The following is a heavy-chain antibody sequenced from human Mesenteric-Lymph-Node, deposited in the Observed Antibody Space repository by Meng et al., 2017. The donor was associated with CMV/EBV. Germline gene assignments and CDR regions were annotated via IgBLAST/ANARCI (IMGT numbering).Heavy chain of an antibody. CDR3: ASQTQLGIPLAFDY. J-gene: IGHJ4*02. V-gene: IGHV3-48*03. Sequence: GGSLRLSCAASGFTFSSCEMNWVRQAPGKGLEWVSYISSSGLTIYYADSVKGRFTISRDNAKNSLYLQMNSLRAEDTAVYYCASQTQLGIPLAFDYWGQGTLVTVSS. CDR1: GFTFSSCE. D-gene: IGHD7-27*01. CDR2: ISSSGLTI.